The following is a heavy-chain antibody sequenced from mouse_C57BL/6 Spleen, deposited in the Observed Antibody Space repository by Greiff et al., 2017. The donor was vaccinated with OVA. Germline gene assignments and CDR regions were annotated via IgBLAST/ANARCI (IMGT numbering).Heavy chain of an antibody. CDR3: ARGGSWFAY. CDR1: FSPFPLSF. CDR2: IDPSDSYT. J-gene: IGHJ3*01. Sequence: QVQLQQPGAELVMPGASVKLSCTSSFSPFPLSFLHWVKQRPGQGLAWIGEIDPSDSYTNYNQKFKGKSTLTVDKSSSTAYMQLSSLTSEDSAVYYCARGGSWFAYWGQGTLVTVSA. V-gene: IGHV1-69*01.